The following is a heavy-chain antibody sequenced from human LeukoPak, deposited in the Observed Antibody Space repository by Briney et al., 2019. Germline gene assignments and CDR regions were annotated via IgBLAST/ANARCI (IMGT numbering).Heavy chain of an antibody. J-gene: IGHJ4*02. D-gene: IGHD2-21*02. Sequence: ASVKVSCKASGYTFTNYHINWVRQASGQGLEWMTWINPDTGDKGYARKFQDGVTITTDTSISTAYMELSSLSSKDTAVYFCERTTSMTASGYDYWGQGTLVTVSS. CDR3: ERTTSMTASGYDY. CDR1: GYTFTNYH. CDR2: INPDTGDK. V-gene: IGHV1-8*03.